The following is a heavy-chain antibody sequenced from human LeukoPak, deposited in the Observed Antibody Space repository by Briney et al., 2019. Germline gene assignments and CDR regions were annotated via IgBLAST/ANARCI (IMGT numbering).Heavy chain of an antibody. Sequence: KPSETLSLTCAVYGGSFSGYYWSWIRQPPGKGLEWIGEINHSGSTNYNPSLKSRVTISVDTSKNQFSLKLSSVTAADTAVYYCARHNRLYYDSSGTDYWGQGTLVTVFS. D-gene: IGHD3-22*01. CDR2: INHSGST. J-gene: IGHJ4*02. V-gene: IGHV4-34*01. CDR3: ARHNRLYYDSSGTDY. CDR1: GGSFSGYY.